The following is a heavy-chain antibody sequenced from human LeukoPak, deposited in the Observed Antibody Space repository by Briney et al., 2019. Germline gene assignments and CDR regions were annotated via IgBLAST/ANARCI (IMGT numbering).Heavy chain of an antibody. J-gene: IGHJ6*02. CDR1: GYTFTSYA. V-gene: IGHV7-4-1*02. Sequence: ASVKVSCTASGYTFTSYAMNWVRQAPGQGLEWMGWINTNTGNPTYAQGFTGRFVFSLDTSVSTAYLQISSLKAEDTAVYYRASRPMAARPYYYYGMDVWGQGTTVTVSS. D-gene: IGHD6-6*01. CDR2: INTNTGNP. CDR3: ASRPMAARPYYYYGMDV.